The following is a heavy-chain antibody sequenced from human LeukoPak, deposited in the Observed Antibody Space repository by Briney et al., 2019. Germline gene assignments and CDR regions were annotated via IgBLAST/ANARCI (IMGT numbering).Heavy chain of an antibody. D-gene: IGHD4-23*01. CDR3: ARDRGPDHGGNSYHLPD. CDR2: INHSGST. J-gene: IGHJ4*02. CDR1: GGSFSGYY. V-gene: IGHV4-34*01. Sequence: SETLSLTCAVYGGSFSGYYWSWIRQPPGKGLEWIGEINHSGSTNYNPSLKSRVTISVDTSKNQFSLKLSSVTAADTAVYYCARDRGPDHGGNSYHLPDWGQGTLVTVSS.